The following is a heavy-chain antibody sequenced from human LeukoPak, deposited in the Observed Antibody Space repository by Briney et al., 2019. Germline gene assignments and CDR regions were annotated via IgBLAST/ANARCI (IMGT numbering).Heavy chain of an antibody. D-gene: IGHD3-22*01. CDR2: INHSGST. J-gene: IGHJ4*02. CDR3: ARVEEEGDYYDSSGYYFDY. V-gene: IGHV4-34*01. CDR1: GGSISSYY. Sequence: SETLSLTCTVSGGSISSYYWSWIRQPPGKGLEWIGEINHSGSTNYNPSLKSRVTISVDTSKNQFSLKLSSVTAADTAVYYCARVEEEGDYYDSSGYYFDYWGQGTLVTVSS.